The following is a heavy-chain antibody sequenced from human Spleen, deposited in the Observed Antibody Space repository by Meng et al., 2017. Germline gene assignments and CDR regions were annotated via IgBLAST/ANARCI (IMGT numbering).Heavy chain of an antibody. J-gene: IGHJ4*02. V-gene: IGHV1-2*06. CDR3: SRDEDVSAAGKLFGNY. CDR2: INPKSGDT. D-gene: IGHD6-13*01. CDR1: GYNFPDYW. Sequence: ASLKVSCKPSGYNFPDYWLHWVRRAPGQGLEWMGRINPKSGDTHYTQRFQGRVTMTGDTSISTAYMELSGLRSDDTAKYYCSRDEDVSAAGKLFGNYWGQGTLVTVSS.